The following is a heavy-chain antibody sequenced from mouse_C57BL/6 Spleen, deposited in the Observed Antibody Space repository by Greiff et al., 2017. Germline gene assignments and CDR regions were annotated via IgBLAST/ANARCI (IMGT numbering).Heavy chain of an antibody. CDR3: ARVTTVVATNYFDY. D-gene: IGHD1-1*01. CDR2: INPNNGGT. V-gene: IGHV1-26*01. J-gene: IGHJ2*01. CDR1: GYTFTDYY. Sequence: EVQLQQSGPELVKPGASVKISCKASGYTFTDYYMNWVKQSHGKSLEWIGDINPNNGGTSYNQKFKGKATLTVDKSSSTAYMELRSLTSEDSAVYYCARVTTVVATNYFDYWGQGTTRTVSS.